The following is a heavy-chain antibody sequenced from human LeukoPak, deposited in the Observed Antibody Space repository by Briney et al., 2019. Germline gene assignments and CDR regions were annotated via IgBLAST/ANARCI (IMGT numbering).Heavy chain of an antibody. J-gene: IGHJ4*02. Sequence: KTSQTLSLTCTVSGGSISSGSYYWSWIRQPPGKGLEWIGYIYYSGSTYYNPSLKSRVTISVDTSKNQFSLKLSSVTAADTAVYYCARDQVIVPAVDYWGQGTLVTVSS. V-gene: IGHV4-30-4*08. CDR2: IYYSGST. D-gene: IGHD2-2*01. CDR3: ARDQVIVPAVDY. CDR1: GGSISSGSYY.